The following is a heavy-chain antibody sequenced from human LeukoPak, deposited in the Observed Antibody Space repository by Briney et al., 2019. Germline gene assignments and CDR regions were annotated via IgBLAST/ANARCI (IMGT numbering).Heavy chain of an antibody. J-gene: IGHJ4*02. CDR2: IYPSGST. CDR3: ARETNGYYDH. CDR1: GGSISSGSYY. Sequence: SETLSLTCTVSGGSISSGSYYWSWIRQPAGKGLEWIGRIYPSGSTNYNPSLKSRVTISVDTSKNQFSLKLSPVTAADTAVYFCARETNGYYDHWGQGTLVTVSS. D-gene: IGHD3-22*01. V-gene: IGHV4-61*02.